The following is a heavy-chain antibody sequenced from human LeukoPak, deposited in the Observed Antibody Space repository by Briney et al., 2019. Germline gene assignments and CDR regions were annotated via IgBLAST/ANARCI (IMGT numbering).Heavy chain of an antibody. V-gene: IGHV4-39*07. CDR2: IYYSGST. J-gene: IGHJ6*03. D-gene: IGHD3-3*01. Sequence: SETLSLTCTVSGGSISSSSYYWGWIRQPPGKGLEWIGSIYYSGSTYYNPSLKSRVTISVDTSKNQFSLKLSSVTAADTAVYYCARVGGSGYYHDYYYYMDVWGKGTTVTVSS. CDR1: GGSISSSSYY. CDR3: ARVGGSGYYHDYYYYMDV.